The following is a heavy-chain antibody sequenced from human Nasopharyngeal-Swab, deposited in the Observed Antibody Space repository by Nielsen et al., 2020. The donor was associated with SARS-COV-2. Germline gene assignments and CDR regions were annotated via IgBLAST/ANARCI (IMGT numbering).Heavy chain of an antibody. Sequence: SETLSLTCTVSGGSISSYYWSWIRQPPGRGLGWIGYIYYSGSTNYNPSLKSRVTISVDTSKNQFSLKLSSVTAADTAVYYCASKRYYDILTGYGIDAFDIWGQGTMVTVSS. CDR3: ASKRYYDILTGYGIDAFDI. J-gene: IGHJ3*02. D-gene: IGHD3-9*01. CDR1: GGSISSYY. V-gene: IGHV4-59*01. CDR2: IYYSGST.